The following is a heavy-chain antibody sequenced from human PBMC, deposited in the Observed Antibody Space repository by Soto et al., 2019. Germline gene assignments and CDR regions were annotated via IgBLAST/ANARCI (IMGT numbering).Heavy chain of an antibody. CDR2: ISGSGGST. CDR1: GFTFSSYA. D-gene: IGHD2-2*01. Sequence: PGGSLRLSCAASGFTFSSYAMSWVRQAPGKGLEWVSAISGSGGSTYYADSVKGRFTISRDNSKNTLYLQMNSLRAEDTAVYYCAKDSGNLGYCSSTSCRYFEYWGQGTLVTVSS. V-gene: IGHV3-23*01. J-gene: IGHJ4*02. CDR3: AKDSGNLGYCSSTSCRYFEY.